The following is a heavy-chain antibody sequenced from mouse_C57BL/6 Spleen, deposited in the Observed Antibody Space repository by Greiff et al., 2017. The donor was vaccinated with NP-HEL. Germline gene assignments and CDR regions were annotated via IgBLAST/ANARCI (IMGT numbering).Heavy chain of an antibody. V-gene: IGHV1-52*01. CDR1: GYTFTSYW. Sequence: QVQLQQPGAELVRPGSSVKLSCKASGYTFTSYWMHWVKQRPIQGLEWIGNIDPSDSETHYNQKFKDKATLTVDKSSSKAYMQLSSLTSEDSAVYYCASERDYEGAMDYWGQGTSVTVSS. D-gene: IGHD2-4*01. CDR3: ASERDYEGAMDY. J-gene: IGHJ4*01. CDR2: IDPSDSET.